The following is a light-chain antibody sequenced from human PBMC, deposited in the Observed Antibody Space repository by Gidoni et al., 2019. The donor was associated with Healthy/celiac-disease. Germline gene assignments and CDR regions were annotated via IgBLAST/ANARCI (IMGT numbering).Light chain of an antibody. J-gene: IGKJ2*01. CDR3: QQYNSYQYT. CDR1: QSISSS. Sequence: DIQMTQSPSTLSASVGDRVTITCRASQSISSSLAWYQQKPGKAPKLLIYKASSLESGVPARFSGSGSGTEFTLTISSLQADDFATYYCQQYNSYQYTFGQGTKLEIK. CDR2: KAS. V-gene: IGKV1-5*03.